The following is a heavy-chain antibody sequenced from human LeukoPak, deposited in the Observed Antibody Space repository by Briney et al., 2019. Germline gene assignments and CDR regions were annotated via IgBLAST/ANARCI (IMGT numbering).Heavy chain of an antibody. CDR1: GFTFSSYG. Sequence: GGSLRLSCAASGFTFSSYGMHWVRQAPGKGLEWVAVIWYDGSNKYYADPVKGRFTISRDNAKNSLYLQMNSLRAEDTAVYYCARAEIDCSGGSCYSYYFDYWGQGTLVTVSS. J-gene: IGHJ4*02. CDR2: IWYDGSNK. D-gene: IGHD2-15*01. V-gene: IGHV3-33*01. CDR3: ARAEIDCSGGSCYSYYFDY.